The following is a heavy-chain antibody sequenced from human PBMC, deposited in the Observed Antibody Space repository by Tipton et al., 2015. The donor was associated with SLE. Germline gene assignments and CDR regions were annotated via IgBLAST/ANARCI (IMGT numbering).Heavy chain of an antibody. V-gene: IGHV4-34*01. D-gene: IGHD3-10*01. J-gene: IGHJ4*01. Sequence: TLSFTCAVYGGSLSGYYWSWARPPPGKGLEWIGEINHTGSTNYNPSLKSRVTISVDTSKNQLSLKLSSVTAADTAVYYCARGAKERITLVRVRPYYFDYWGQGSLVTVSS. CDR3: ARGAKERITLVRVRPYYFDY. CDR2: INHTGST. CDR1: GGSLSGYY.